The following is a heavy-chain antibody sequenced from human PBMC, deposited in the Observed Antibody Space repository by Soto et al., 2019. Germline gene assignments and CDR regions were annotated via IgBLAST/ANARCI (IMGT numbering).Heavy chain of an antibody. CDR2: IISLFGLT. V-gene: IGHV1-69*19. J-gene: IGHJ6*02. CDR1: TDTFRNFA. D-gene: IGHD3-10*01. Sequence: QVQLVQSGAEVRKPGSSVKVSCKASTDTFRNFAISWVRQAPGQGLEWMGGIISLFGLTKFAEKFQGRLTIPAYESTRTDYMELSSLRSGDTAVYYCARERGSGEHQVVRTARYGMDVWGPGTKVTVSS. CDR3: ARERGSGEHQVVRTARYGMDV.